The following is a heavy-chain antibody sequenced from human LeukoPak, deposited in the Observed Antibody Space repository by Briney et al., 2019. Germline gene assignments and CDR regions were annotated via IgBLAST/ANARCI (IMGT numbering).Heavy chain of an antibody. Sequence: SETLSLTCAVYGGSFSGYYWSWIRQPPGKGLEWIGEINHSGSTNYNPSLKSRVTISVDTSKNQFSLKLSSVTAADTAVYYCARGPVERGHDYWGQGTLVTVSS. CDR2: INHSGST. CDR1: GGSFSGYY. V-gene: IGHV4-34*01. J-gene: IGHJ4*02. CDR3: ARGPVERGHDY. D-gene: IGHD1-1*01.